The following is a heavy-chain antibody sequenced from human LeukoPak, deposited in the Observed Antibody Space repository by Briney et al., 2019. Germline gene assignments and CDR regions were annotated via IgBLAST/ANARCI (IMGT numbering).Heavy chain of an antibody. Sequence: GESLKISCQGSGYSFSTYWITWVRQMPGKGLEWMGIIYPGDSDTRYSPSFQGQVTISTDESVSTAYLQWTSLRAEDTAVYYCAKEKEKTLRYFDIWGQGTMVTVSS. CDR2: IYPGDSDT. CDR3: AKEKEKTLRYFDI. CDR1: GYSFSTYW. D-gene: IGHD1-1*01. J-gene: IGHJ3*02. V-gene: IGHV5-51*01.